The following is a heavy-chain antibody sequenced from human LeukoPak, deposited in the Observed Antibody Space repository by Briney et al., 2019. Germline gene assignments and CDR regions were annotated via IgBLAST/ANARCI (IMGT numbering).Heavy chain of an antibody. D-gene: IGHD3-22*01. Sequence: ASVKVSCKVSGYTLTELSMHWVRQAPGKGLEWMGGFDPEDGETIYAQKFQGRVTMTEDTSTDTAYMELSSLRSEDTAVYYCATDNGLPFTHYYDSSGPGAFDIWGQGTMVTVSS. J-gene: IGHJ3*02. CDR2: FDPEDGET. V-gene: IGHV1-24*01. CDR1: GYTLTELS. CDR3: ATDNGLPFTHYYDSSGPGAFDI.